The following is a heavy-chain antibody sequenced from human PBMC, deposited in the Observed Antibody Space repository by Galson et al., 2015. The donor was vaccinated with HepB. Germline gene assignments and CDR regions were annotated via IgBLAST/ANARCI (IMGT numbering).Heavy chain of an antibody. V-gene: IGHV3-21*01. CDR3: ARETDSSGWYNYFDY. D-gene: IGHD6-19*01. J-gene: IGHJ4*02. CDR2: ISSSSSYI. CDR1: GFTFSSYS. Sequence: SLRLSCAASGFTFSSYSMNWVRQAPGKGLEWVSSISSSSSYIYYADSVKGRFTISRDNAKNSLYLQMNSLRAEDTAVYYCARETDSSGWYNYFDYWGQGTLVTVSS.